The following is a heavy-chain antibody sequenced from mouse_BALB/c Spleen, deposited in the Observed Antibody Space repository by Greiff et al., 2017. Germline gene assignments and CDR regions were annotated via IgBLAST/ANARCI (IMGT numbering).Heavy chain of an antibody. D-gene: IGHD2-1*01. Sequence: QVQLQQSGPELVKPGASVKISCKASGYAFSSSWMNWVKQRPGQGLEWIGRIYPGDGDTNYNGKFKGKATLTADKSSSTAYMQLSSLTSVDSAVYFCARGIYYGYAMDYWGQGTSVTVSS. CDR1: GYAFSSSW. V-gene: IGHV1-82*01. CDR3: ARGIYYGYAMDY. CDR2: IYPGDGDT. J-gene: IGHJ4*01.